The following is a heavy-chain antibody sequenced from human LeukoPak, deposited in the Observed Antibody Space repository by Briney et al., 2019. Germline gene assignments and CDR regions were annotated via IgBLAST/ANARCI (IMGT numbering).Heavy chain of an antibody. CDR1: GGSISSSSYY. D-gene: IGHD6-19*01. CDR2: IYYSGTT. V-gene: IGHV4-39*07. J-gene: IGHJ4*02. Sequence: SETLSLTCTVSGGSISSSSYYWGWIRQPPGKGLEWIGSIYYSGTTYYNPSLKSRVTISVDTSKNQFSLKLSSVTAADTAVYYCARTSSSGLVGGYYFDYWGQGTLVTVSS. CDR3: ARTSSSGLVGGYYFDY.